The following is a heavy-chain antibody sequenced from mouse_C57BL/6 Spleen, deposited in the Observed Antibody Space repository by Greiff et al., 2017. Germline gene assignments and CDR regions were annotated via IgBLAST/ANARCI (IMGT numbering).Heavy chain of an antibody. CDR2: IHPNSGST. CDR3: AIDYGYDGWFAY. CDR1: GYTFTSYW. J-gene: IGHJ3*01. V-gene: IGHV1-64*01. D-gene: IGHD2-2*01. Sequence: VQLQQPGAELVKPGASVKLSCKASGYTFTSYWMHWVKQRPGQGLEWIGMIHPNSGSTNYNEKFKSKATLTVDKSSSTAYMQLSSLTSEDSAVYYCAIDYGYDGWFAYWGQGTLVTVSA.